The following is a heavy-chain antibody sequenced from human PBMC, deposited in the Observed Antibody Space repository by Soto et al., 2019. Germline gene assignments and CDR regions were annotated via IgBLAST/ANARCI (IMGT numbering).Heavy chain of an antibody. V-gene: IGHV3-33*08. CDR3: AREACSGGSCYSGFDYYYGMDV. J-gene: IGHJ6*02. Sequence: GGSLRLSCEGSGFTFSSYGMHWVRQAPGKGLEWVAVIWYDGSNKYYADSVKGRFTISRDNSKNTLYLQMNSLRAEDTAVYYCAREACSGGSCYSGFDYYYGMDVWGQGTTVTVSS. CDR2: IWYDGSNK. D-gene: IGHD2-15*01. CDR1: GFTFSSYG.